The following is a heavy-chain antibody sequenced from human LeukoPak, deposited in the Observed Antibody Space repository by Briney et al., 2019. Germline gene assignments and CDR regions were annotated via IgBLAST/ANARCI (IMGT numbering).Heavy chain of an antibody. V-gene: IGHV3-21*01. Sequence: GGSLRLSCAASGFTFSSYSMNWVRQAPGKGLEWVSSISSSSSYIYYADSVKGRFTISRDNAKNSLYLQMNSLRAEDTAVYYCARVATAMVGGWFDPWGQGTLVTVSS. CDR1: GFTFSSYS. D-gene: IGHD5-18*01. CDR2: ISSSSSYI. CDR3: ARVATAMVGGWFDP. J-gene: IGHJ5*02.